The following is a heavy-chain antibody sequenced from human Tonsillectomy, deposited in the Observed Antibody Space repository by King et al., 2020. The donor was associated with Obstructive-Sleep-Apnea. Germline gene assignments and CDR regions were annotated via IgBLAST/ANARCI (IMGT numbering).Heavy chain of an antibody. J-gene: IGHJ5*02. CDR1: GGSISSYY. D-gene: IGHD1-26*01. Sequence: QLQESGPGLVKPSETLSLTCTVSGGSISSYYWSWIRQPPGKGLEWIGYIYYSGSTNYNPSLKSRVTISVDTSKTQFSLKRSSVTAADTAVYYCARDPRYRGGWFDPWGQGTLVTVSS. CDR2: IYYSGST. V-gene: IGHV4-59*01. CDR3: ARDPRYRGGWFDP.